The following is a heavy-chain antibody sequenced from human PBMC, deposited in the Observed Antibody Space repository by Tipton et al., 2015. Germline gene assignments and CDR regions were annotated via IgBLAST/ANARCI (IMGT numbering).Heavy chain of an antibody. Sequence: GLVKPSETLSLSCSVSGDSIRNYYWSWIRQPAGKGLEWIGRIYGSGSVDHNPSLKSRVTMSVDTSKNQFSLKLTSVSAADTAIYYCARSHYESAGSHYFDYWGQGTLVTVSS. CDR3: ARSHYESAGSHYFDY. D-gene: IGHD3-22*01. CDR2: IYGSGSV. CDR1: GDSIRNYY. J-gene: IGHJ4*02. V-gene: IGHV4-4*07.